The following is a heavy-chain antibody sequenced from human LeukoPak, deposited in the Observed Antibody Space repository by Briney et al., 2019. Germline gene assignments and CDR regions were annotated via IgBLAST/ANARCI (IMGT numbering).Heavy chain of an antibody. CDR2: IYYSGST. V-gene: IGHV4-59*01. CDR1: GGSISSYY. D-gene: IGHD2-15*01. Sequence: SETLSLTCTVSGGSISSYYWSWIRQPPGKGLEWIGYIYYSGSTNYNPSLKSRVTISVDTSKNQFSLKLSSVTAADTAVYYCARDVVVAATHSHYYYGMDVWGQGTTVTVSS. J-gene: IGHJ6*02. CDR3: ARDVVVAATHSHYYYGMDV.